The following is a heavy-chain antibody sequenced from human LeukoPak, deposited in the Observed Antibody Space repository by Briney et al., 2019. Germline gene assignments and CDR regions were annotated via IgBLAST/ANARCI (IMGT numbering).Heavy chain of an antibody. J-gene: IGHJ6*02. Sequence: ASVKVSCKASGYTFTSYYMHWVRQAPGQGLEWMGIINPSAGSTSYAQKFQGRVTMTRDTSTSTVYMELSSLRSEDTAVYYCAREEGAMVRGVIPYYYYGMDVWGQGTTVTVSS. CDR2: INPSAGST. D-gene: IGHD3-10*01. CDR3: AREEGAMVRGVIPYYYYGMDV. CDR1: GYTFTSYY. V-gene: IGHV1-46*01.